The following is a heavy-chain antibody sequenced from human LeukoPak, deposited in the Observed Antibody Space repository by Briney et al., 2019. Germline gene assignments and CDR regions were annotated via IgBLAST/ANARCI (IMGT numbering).Heavy chain of an antibody. D-gene: IGHD6-13*01. CDR2: ISSSSSYI. CDR3: ARFTAAAYYFDY. CDR1: GFTFSSYS. Sequence: GGSLRLSCAASGFTFSSYSMNWVRQAPGKGLEWVSSISSSSSYIYYADSVKGRFTISRDNAKNSLYLQMNSLRSEDTAVYYCARFTAAAYYFDYWGQGTLVTVSS. V-gene: IGHV3-21*01. J-gene: IGHJ4*02.